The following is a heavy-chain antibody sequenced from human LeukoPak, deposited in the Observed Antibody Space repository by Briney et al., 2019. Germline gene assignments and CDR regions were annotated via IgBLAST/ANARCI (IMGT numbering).Heavy chain of an antibody. Sequence: PSETLSLTCAVSGDSISSNYWWTWVRQPPGKGLEWIGEIHHSGSTNYSPSLKSRVTISVDNSRNQFSLGLSSVSAADTAVYYCARGMPGYFGTSGYYYEYWGQGTLVTVSS. V-gene: IGHV4-4*02. CDR1: GDSISSNYW. J-gene: IGHJ4*02. CDR3: ARGMPGYFGTSGYYYEY. CDR2: IHHSGST. D-gene: IGHD3-22*01.